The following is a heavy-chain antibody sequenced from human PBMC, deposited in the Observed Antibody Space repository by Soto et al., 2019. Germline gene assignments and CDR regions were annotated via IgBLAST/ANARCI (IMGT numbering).Heavy chain of an antibody. J-gene: IGHJ6*04. CDR3: TTDQFRISPGGEMDV. CDR1: GFTFSNAW. V-gene: IGHV3-15*01. D-gene: IGHD2-8*02. Sequence: PGGSLRLSCAASGFTFSNAWMNWVRQAPGKGLEWVGRIKSKTDGGTTDYAAPVKGRFTISRDDSKNTLYLQMNSLKTEDTAVYYCTTDQFRISPGGEMDVWGKGTTVTVSS. CDR2: IKSKTDGGTT.